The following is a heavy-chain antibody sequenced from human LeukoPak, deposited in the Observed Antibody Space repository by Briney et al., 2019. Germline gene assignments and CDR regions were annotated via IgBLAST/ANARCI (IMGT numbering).Heavy chain of an antibody. D-gene: IGHD4-17*01. CDR1: GYSFTSYW. J-gene: IGHJ6*02. CDR3: ARLPTVTTFDYYGMDV. CDR2: IYPGDSDT. Sequence: KTGESLQISCKGSGYSFTSYWIGWVRQMPGKGLEWMGIIYPGDSDTRYSPSFQGQVTISADKSISTAYLQWSSLKASDTAMYYCARLPTVTTFDYYGMDVWGQGTTVTVSS. V-gene: IGHV5-51*01.